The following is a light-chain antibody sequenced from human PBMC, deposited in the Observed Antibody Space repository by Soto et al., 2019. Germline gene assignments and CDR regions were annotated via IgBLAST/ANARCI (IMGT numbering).Light chain of an antibody. CDR1: QSVSSS. V-gene: IGKV3-11*01. J-gene: IGKJ4*01. CDR3: QQRSKWPLS. CDR2: DAS. Sequence: EIVLTQSPVTLSLSPGERATLSCRASQSVSSSLAWYQQKPGQAPRLLIYDASNRATGIPARFSGSGSETDFSLTVSSLEPEDFAVYYCQQRSKWPLSFGGGTKVEIK.